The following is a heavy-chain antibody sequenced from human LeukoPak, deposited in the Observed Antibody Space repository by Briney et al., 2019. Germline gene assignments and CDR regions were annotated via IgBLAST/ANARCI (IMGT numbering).Heavy chain of an antibody. Sequence: PGGSLRLSCAASGFTFSSYGMHWVRQAPGKGLEWVAVISYDGSNKYYAESVKGRFTISRDNSKNTLYLQMNSLRAEDTAVYYCAKEMGLGYDWQWPPFNDAFDIWGQGTMVTVSS. CDR2: ISYDGSNK. CDR3: AKEMGLGYDWQWPPFNDAFDI. V-gene: IGHV3-30*18. D-gene: IGHD3-16*01. J-gene: IGHJ3*02. CDR1: GFTFSSYG.